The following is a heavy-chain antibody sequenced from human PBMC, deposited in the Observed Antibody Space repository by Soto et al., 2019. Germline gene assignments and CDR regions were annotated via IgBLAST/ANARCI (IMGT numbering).Heavy chain of an antibody. Sequence: PSETLSLTCIVSGGSVSSGSYYWTWIRQPPGKGLEWIGYIYYSGSTDYNPSLKSRVTISVDTSKNQFSLKLSSVTAADTAVYYCARSDGRYWGQGTLVTVSS. CDR1: GGSVSSGSYY. CDR2: IYYSGST. J-gene: IGHJ4*02. V-gene: IGHV4-61*01. CDR3: ARSDGRY.